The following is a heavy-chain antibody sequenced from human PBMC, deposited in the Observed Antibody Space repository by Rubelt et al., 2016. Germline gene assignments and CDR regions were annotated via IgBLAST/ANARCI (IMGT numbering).Heavy chain of an antibody. D-gene: IGHD2-15*01. CDR2: IGTTGDT. V-gene: IGHV3-13*01. CDR3: ARDGYCSGGSCYSGMVGY. J-gene: IGHJ4*02. Sequence: GGGLVQPGGSLRLYCTASGFTFSNYDMHWVRQGTGKGLEWVSGIGTTGDTHYLGSVKGRFTISRDNAENSLYLQMNSLRAEDTAVYFCARDGYCSGGSCYSGMVGYWGQGTLVTVSS. CDR1: GFTFSNYD.